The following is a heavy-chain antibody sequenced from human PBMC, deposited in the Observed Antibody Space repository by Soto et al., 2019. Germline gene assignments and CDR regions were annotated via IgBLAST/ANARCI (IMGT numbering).Heavy chain of an antibody. J-gene: IGHJ4*02. D-gene: IGHD1-1*01. V-gene: IGHV3-11*01. Sequence: QVQLVESGGGLVKPGGSLRLSCAASGFTFSDFYMSWIRQAPGKGLEWISYISSGSTNIFYADSVKGRFTVSRHNAKNSVYLQMASLRAENRAVDYGARVRNAAGSDYWGQGTLVTVSS. CDR3: ARVRNAAGSDY. CDR1: GFTFSDFY. CDR2: ISSGSTNI.